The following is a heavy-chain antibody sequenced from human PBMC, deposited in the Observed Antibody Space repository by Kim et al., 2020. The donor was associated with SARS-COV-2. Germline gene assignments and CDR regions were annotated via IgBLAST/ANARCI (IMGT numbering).Heavy chain of an antibody. CDR2: NYYSGSS. CDR1: GGSISSGCYC. V-gene: IGHV4-31*01. Sequence: SETLSLTCTVSGGSISSGCYCWSWMRQHPGKDLEGIGYNYYSGSSYYNPSLKSPVTVSIDTTKNQLSLKLGSVTAAAAAVCACAWYATLGGVSM. J-gene: IGHJ6*01. CDR3: AWYATLGGVSM. D-gene: IGHD3-16*01.